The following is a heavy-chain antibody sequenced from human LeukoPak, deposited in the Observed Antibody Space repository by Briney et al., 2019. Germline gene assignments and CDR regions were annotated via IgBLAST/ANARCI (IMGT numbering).Heavy chain of an antibody. J-gene: IGHJ1*01. CDR3: ARGHSPVTTKVSYFQH. V-gene: IGHV4-39*01. CDR2: IYYSGSA. Sequence: SETLSLTCTVSGGSLTNDSYYWAWIRQPPGKGLEWIGSIYYSGSAYYNPSLKSRVTISVDTSKNQFSLKLTSVTAADTALYYCARGHSPVTTKVSYFQHWGQGTLVTVSS. CDR1: GGSLTNDSYY. D-gene: IGHD4-17*01.